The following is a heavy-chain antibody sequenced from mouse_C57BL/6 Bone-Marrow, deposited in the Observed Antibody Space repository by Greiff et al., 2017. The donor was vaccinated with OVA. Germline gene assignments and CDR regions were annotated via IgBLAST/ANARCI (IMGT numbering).Heavy chain of an antibody. CDR1: EYEFPSHD. Sequence: EVKLMESGGGLVQPGESLKLSCESNEYEFPSHDMSWVRKTPEKRLELVAAINSDGGSTYYPDTMERRFIISRDNTKKTLYLQMSRLRSEDTALYYCARRLYDYDRGGPFAYWGQGTLVTVSA. D-gene: IGHD2-4*01. CDR3: ARRLYDYDRGGPFAY. V-gene: IGHV5-2*01. CDR2: INSDGGST. J-gene: IGHJ3*01.